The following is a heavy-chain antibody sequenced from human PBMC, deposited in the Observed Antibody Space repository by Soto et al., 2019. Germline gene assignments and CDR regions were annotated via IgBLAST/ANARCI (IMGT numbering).Heavy chain of an antibody. CDR2: IRSKANSYAT. J-gene: IGHJ4*02. D-gene: IGHD6-19*01. CDR1: GFTFSGSA. Sequence: GGSLRLSCAASGFTFSGSALHWVRQASGKGLEWVGRIRSKANSYATAYAASVKGRFTISRDDSKNTAYLQMNSLKTEDTAVYYCTPRGWPYYFDYWGQGPLVTVSS. CDR3: TPRGWPYYFDY. V-gene: IGHV3-73*01.